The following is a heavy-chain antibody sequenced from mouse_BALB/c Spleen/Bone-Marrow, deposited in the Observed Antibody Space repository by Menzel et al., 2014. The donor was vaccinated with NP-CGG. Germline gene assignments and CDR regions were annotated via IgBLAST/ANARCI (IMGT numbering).Heavy chain of an antibody. J-gene: IGHJ3*01. CDR3: ARYGSGTFAY. CDR1: GFTFSSYT. Sequence: EVHLVESGGGLVKPGGSLKLSCAASGFTFSSYTMSWVRQTPEKRPEWVATISSGGGNTYYPDSVKGRFTISRDNAKNNLYLRMSSLRSEDTALYYCARYGSGTFAYWGQGTLVTVSA. V-gene: IGHV5-9*03. D-gene: IGHD3-1*01. CDR2: ISSGGGNT.